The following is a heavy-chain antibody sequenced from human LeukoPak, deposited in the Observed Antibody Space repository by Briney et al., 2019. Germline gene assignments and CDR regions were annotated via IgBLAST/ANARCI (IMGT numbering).Heavy chain of an antibody. CDR2: MNPNSGNT. Sequence: ASVKVSCKASGYTFTSYDINWVRRATGQGLEWMAWMNPNSGNTGYAQKFQGRVTMTRNNSISTAYMELSSLRSEDTAVYYCARYRGNIAAAGDYWGQGTLVTVSS. CDR1: GYTFTSYD. V-gene: IGHV1-8*01. CDR3: ARYRGNIAAAGDY. J-gene: IGHJ4*02. D-gene: IGHD6-13*01.